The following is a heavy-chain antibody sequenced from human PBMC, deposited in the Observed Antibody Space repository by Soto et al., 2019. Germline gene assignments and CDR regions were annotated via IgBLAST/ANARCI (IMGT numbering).Heavy chain of an antibody. CDR2: ISPSATNI. J-gene: IGHJ3*02. Sequence: GGSLRLSCVASGFTFTDYYMSWIRQAPGKGLEWIAYISPSATNIYYADSVAGRFTISRDNARNSLSLQMTSLGAEDTAVYYCARRDVVVVLVSAPTTTAFDIWGQGTMVTVSS. D-gene: IGHD2-15*01. CDR3: ARRDVVVVLVSAPTTTAFDI. V-gene: IGHV3-11*01. CDR1: GFTFTDYY.